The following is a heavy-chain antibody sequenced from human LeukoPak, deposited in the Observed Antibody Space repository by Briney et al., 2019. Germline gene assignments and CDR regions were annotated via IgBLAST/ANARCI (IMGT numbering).Heavy chain of an antibody. CDR3: ASGDYDFWSGYYNPFDY. V-gene: IGHV3-48*01. CDR2: ISSSSSII. D-gene: IGHD3-3*01. Sequence: GGSLRLSCAASGFTFSSYSMNWVRQAPGKGLEWVSYISSSSSIIYYADSVKGRFTISRDNAKNSLYLQMNSLRAEDTAVYCCASGDYDFWSGYYNPFDYWGQGTLVTGSS. CDR1: GFTFSSYS. J-gene: IGHJ4*02.